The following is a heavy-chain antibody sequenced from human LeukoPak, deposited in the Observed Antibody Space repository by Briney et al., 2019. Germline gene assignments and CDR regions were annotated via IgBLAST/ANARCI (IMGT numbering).Heavy chain of an antibody. V-gene: IGHV3-15*01. J-gene: IGHJ1*01. D-gene: IGHD6-13*01. CDR2: IKSNTDGGTT. Sequence: GRSLRLSCVASAFTFSNAWMSWVSQAPGKGLEWIGRIKSNTDGGTTDYGAPVKGRFTISREDSKTTLYLQMNSLKTEDTAVYYCTTDRGIEAAKYFQHWGQGTLVTVSS. CDR1: AFTFSNAW. CDR3: TTDRGIEAAKYFQH.